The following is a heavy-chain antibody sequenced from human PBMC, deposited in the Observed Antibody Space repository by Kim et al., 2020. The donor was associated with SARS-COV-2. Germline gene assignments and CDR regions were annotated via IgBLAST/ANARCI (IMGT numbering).Heavy chain of an antibody. CDR3: ARRAISYLGEFSAAFDY. V-gene: IGHV4-59*08. D-gene: IGHD3-16*02. CDR2: IYYSGGT. CDR1: GGSISSYY. J-gene: IGHJ4*02. Sequence: SETLSLTCTVSGGSISSYYWSWIRQPPGKGLEWIGYIYYSGGTNYNPSLKSRVTISVDTSKNQFSLKLSSVTAADTAVYYCARRAISYLGEFSAAFDYWGQGTLVTVSS.